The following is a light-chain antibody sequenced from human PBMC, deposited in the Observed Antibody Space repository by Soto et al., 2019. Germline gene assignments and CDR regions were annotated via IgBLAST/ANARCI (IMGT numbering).Light chain of an antibody. CDR1: QSISNY. CDR2: TTS. J-gene: IGKJ1*01. Sequence: DIQMTQSPSSLSASVGDRVTITCRASQSISNYVNWYQQKPGKAPKLLIYTTSNFQNGVPSRFSGRGSGTDFTLTISSLQPEDCATYYCQQSYNTPRTFGQETKVEIK. CDR3: QQSYNTPRT. V-gene: IGKV1-39*01.